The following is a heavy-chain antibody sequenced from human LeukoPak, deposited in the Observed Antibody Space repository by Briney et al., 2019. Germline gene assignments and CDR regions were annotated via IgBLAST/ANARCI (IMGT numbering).Heavy chain of an antibody. Sequence: PGGSLRLSCAASGFTFSSYWMTWVRQAPGKGLEWVANIKGDGSNKNYAGSVKGRFTVSRDNAKNSLYLQMNSLRAEDTALYYCAKDFHRLGEFDAFDIWGQGTMVTVSS. CDR1: GFTFSSYW. J-gene: IGHJ3*02. CDR3: AKDFHRLGEFDAFDI. D-gene: IGHD3-16*01. CDR2: IKGDGSNK. V-gene: IGHV3-7*03.